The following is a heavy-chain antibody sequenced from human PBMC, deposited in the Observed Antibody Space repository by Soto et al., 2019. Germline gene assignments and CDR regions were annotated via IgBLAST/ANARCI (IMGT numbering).Heavy chain of an antibody. V-gene: IGHV4-59*08. CDR1: GGSISSYY. J-gene: IGHJ4*02. Sequence: SETLSLTCTVSGGSISSYYWSWIRQPPGKGLEWIGYIYYSGSTNYNPSLKSRVTISVDTSKNQFSLKLSSVTAADTAVYYCARSHCSGGSCREKYYFDYWGQGTLVTVSS. D-gene: IGHD2-15*01. CDR2: IYYSGST. CDR3: ARSHCSGGSCREKYYFDY.